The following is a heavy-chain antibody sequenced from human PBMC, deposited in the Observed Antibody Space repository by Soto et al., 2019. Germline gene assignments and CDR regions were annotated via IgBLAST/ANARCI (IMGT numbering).Heavy chain of an antibody. Sequence: AASVKVSCKASGYTFTGYYMHWVRQAPGQGLEWMGWINPNSGGTNYAQKFQGWVTMTRDTSISTAYMELSRLRSDDTAVYYCARTYYDFWSGYGQYGMDVWGQGTTVTVSS. CDR1: GYTFTGYY. D-gene: IGHD3-3*01. CDR2: INPNSGGT. V-gene: IGHV1-2*04. CDR3: ARTYYDFWSGYGQYGMDV. J-gene: IGHJ6*02.